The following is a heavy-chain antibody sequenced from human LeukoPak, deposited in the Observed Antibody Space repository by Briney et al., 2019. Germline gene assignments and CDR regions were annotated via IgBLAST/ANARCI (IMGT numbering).Heavy chain of an antibody. CDR2: ISSNGGST. J-gene: IGHJ3*02. CDR1: GFTFSSYA. Sequence: PGGSLRLSXAASGFTFSSYAMHWVRQAPGKGLEYVSAISSNGGSTYCANSVKGRFTISRDNSKNTLYLQMGSLRAEDMAVYYCARGGGNDAFDIWGQRTMVTVSS. CDR3: ARGGGNDAFDI. V-gene: IGHV3-64*01.